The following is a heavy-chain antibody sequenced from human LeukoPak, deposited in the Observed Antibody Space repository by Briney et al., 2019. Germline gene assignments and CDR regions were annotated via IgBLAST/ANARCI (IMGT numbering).Heavy chain of an antibody. CDR3: AKEGRPAAENTFYFYYGMDV. D-gene: IGHD6-13*01. J-gene: IGHJ6*02. Sequence: SETLSLTCTVSGGSISSSSYYWGWIRQPPGKGLEWIVSIYYSGSTYYNPSLKSRVTISVDTSKNQLSLNLRYVTAADTAVYYCAKEGRPAAENTFYFYYGMDVWGQGTAVTVSS. CDR2: IYYSGST. V-gene: IGHV4-39*07. CDR1: GGSISSSSYY.